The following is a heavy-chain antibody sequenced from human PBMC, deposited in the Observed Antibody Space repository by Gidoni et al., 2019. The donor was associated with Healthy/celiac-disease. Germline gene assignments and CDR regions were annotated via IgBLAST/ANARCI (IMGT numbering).Heavy chain of an antibody. D-gene: IGHD3-9*01. CDR1: GFTFSSYG. Sequence: QVQLVESGGGVVTPGGSLRLSCAESGFTFSSYGMHWVRQAPGNGLEWVAVISYDGSNKYYADSVKGRFTISRDNSKNTLYLQMNSLRAEDTAVYYCAKDRRTDLLVTEDFDYWGQGTLVTVSS. V-gene: IGHV3-30*18. CDR3: AKDRRTDLLVTEDFDY. J-gene: IGHJ4*02. CDR2: ISYDGSNK.